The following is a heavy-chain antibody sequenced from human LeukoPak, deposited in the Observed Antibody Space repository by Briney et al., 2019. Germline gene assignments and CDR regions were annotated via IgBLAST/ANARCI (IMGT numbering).Heavy chain of an antibody. D-gene: IGHD5/OR15-5a*01. CDR1: GYTFSSYW. V-gene: IGHV3-74*01. J-gene: IGHJ4*02. CDR3: ATCRTFNY. Sequence: GGSLRHSCAASGYTFSSYWMHWVRQAPGKGLVWVSRIKSDGSSTSSADSVKGRFTISRDNAKNTVYLQMNSLRAEDTAVYYCATCRTFNYWGQGTLVTVSS. CDR2: IKSDGSST.